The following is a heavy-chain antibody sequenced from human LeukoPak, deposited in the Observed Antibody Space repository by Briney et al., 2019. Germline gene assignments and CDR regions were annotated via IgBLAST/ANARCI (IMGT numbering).Heavy chain of an antibody. CDR3: ARVGPGDY. J-gene: IGHJ4*02. CDR1: GFTFSSYA. D-gene: IGHD3-10*01. CDR2: ISYDGSNK. Sequence: GGSLRLSCAASGFTFSSYAMHWVRQAPGKGLEWVAVISYDGSNKYYADSVKGRFTISRDDSKNTLYLQMNSLRAEDTAVYYCARVGPGDYWGQGTLVTVSS. V-gene: IGHV3-30-3*01.